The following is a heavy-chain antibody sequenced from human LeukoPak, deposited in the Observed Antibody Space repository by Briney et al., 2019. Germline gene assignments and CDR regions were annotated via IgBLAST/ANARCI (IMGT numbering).Heavy chain of an antibody. CDR3: VIPGPMGSHWFDR. CDR2: INPKSGGT. CDR1: GYTFTGYY. Sequence: GASVKVSCKASGYTFTGYYMQWVRQAPGQGLEWMGWINPKSGGTDYAQKFQDRVTLTRDTSISTAYMELSRLRSDDTAVYYCVIPGPMGSHWFDRWGQGTQVTVSS. J-gene: IGHJ5*02. V-gene: IGHV1-2*02. D-gene: IGHD3-16*02.